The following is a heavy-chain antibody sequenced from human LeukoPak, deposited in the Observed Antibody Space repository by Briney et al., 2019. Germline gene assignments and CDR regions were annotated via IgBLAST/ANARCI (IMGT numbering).Heavy chain of an antibody. Sequence: SETLSLTCTVSGGSISSYYWGWIRQPPGKGLEWVGSIYYSGSTYYNPSLKSRVTISVDTSKNQFSLKLSSVTAADTAVYYCARDRLLGGSYFYNEGFDYWGQGTLVTVSS. CDR3: ARDRLLGGSYFYNEGFDY. J-gene: IGHJ4*02. V-gene: IGHV4-39*07. CDR2: IYYSGST. CDR1: GGSISSYY. D-gene: IGHD1-26*01.